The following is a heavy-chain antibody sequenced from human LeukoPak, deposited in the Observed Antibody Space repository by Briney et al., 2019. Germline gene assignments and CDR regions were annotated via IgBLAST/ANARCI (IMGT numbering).Heavy chain of an antibody. CDR2: TYHSGTT. V-gene: IGHV4-59*03. Sequence: SETLSLTCAVYGGSFSGYFWSWIRQPPGKGLEWIGYTYHSGTTHYSPSLKGRVTLSVDTSKNQFSLRLSSVTPADTALYFCAGRLEWEQLRDDPFDVWGQGTMVTVSS. J-gene: IGHJ3*01. CDR1: GGSFSGYF. D-gene: IGHD1-26*01. CDR3: AGRLEWEQLRDDPFDV.